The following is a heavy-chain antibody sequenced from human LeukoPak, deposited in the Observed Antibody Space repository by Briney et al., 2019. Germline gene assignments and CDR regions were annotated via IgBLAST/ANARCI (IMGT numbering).Heavy chain of an antibody. Sequence: GGSLRLSCAASGFTFSSYEMNWVRQAPGKGLEWVACISNSGSTTFHADSVKGRFTISRDNAKNALFLQMNSLRAEDTAVYYCARVAILGSFDYWGQGTLVTVSS. D-gene: IGHD3-3*01. J-gene: IGHJ4*02. CDR1: GFTFSSYE. V-gene: IGHV3-48*03. CDR3: ARVAILGSFDY. CDR2: ISNSGSTT.